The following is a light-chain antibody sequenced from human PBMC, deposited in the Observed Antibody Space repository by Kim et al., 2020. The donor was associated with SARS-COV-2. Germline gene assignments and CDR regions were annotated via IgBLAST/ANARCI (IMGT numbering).Light chain of an antibody. V-gene: IGLV2-14*03. CDR2: DVI. CDR3: SSYTTIDTYV. Sequence: QSALTQPVSVSASPGQSITVSCTGTTSDVGAHDSVSWYQHHPGKAPKLMIYDVIKRPSGVSNRFSGSKSANTAFLTISDIQAEDEADYYCSSYTTIDTYVFGSGTKVTVL. J-gene: IGLJ1*01. CDR1: TSDVGAHDS.